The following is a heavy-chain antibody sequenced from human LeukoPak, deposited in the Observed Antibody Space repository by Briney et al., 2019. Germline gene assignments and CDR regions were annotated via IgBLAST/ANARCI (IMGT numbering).Heavy chain of an antibody. CDR2: INTDGTSI. V-gene: IGHV3-74*01. CDR1: GFTFSDYW. Sequence: GGSLRLSCAASGFTFSDYWVHWVRQAPGKGLVWVSRINTDGTSIAYADSVEGRFSISRDNAKNTLYLQMNSLRAEDTAVYYCARRGGDYFDYWGQGTLVTVSS. J-gene: IGHJ4*02. D-gene: IGHD4-17*01. CDR3: ARRGGDYFDY.